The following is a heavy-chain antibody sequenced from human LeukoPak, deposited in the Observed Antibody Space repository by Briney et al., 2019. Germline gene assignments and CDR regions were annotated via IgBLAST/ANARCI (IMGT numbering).Heavy chain of an antibody. CDR3: ARGTVAAAGTGNFDY. V-gene: IGHV1-18*01. CDR1: GYTFTSYG. D-gene: IGHD6-13*01. J-gene: IGHJ4*02. Sequence: ASVKVSCKASGYTFTSYGISWVRQAPGQGLEWMGWISAYNGNTNYAQKRQGRVTMTTDTSTSTAYMELRSLRSDDTAVYYCARGTVAAAGTGNFDYWGQGTLVTVSS. CDR2: ISAYNGNT.